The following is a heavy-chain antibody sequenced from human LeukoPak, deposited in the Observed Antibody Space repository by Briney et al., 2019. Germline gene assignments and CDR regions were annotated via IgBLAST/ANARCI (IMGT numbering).Heavy chain of an antibody. J-gene: IGHJ5*02. CDR2: INTSGST. CDR3: AREGGDPRWLDP. CDR1: GGSISSYY. D-gene: IGHD6-25*01. V-gene: IGHV4-4*07. Sequence: SETLSLTCTVSGGSISSYYWTWVRQSAGKGLEWIGRINTSGSTNYNPSLRSRVTMSVNTSKNQFSLNLTSVTAADTAVYSCAREGGDPRWLDPWGQGTLVTVSS.